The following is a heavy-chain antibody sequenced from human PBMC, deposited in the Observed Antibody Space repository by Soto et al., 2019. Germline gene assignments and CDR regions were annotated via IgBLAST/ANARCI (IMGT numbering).Heavy chain of an antibody. CDR3: ARSQGSRTSLEIYYYYYYGMDV. CDR2: IIPISGTA. Sequence: QVQLVQSGAEVKKPGSSVKVSCKASGGTFSSYAISWVRQAPGQGLEWMGGIIPISGTANYAQKFQSRVTITADESKSTAYMKMSSLRSEDTAVYYCARSQGSRTSLEIYYYYYYGMDVLGQGTTVTVSS. V-gene: IGHV1-69*01. J-gene: IGHJ6*02. D-gene: IGHD2-2*01. CDR1: GGTFSSYA.